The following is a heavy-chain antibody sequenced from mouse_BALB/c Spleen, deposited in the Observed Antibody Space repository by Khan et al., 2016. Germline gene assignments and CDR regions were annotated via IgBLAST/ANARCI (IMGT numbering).Heavy chain of an antibody. CDR1: GYSLTDYN. D-gene: IGHD2-4*01. CDR3: ARYDYDVAWFAY. CDR2: IDTYNGGT. V-gene: IGHV1S135*01. Sequence: QLQQPGPELVKPGASVKVSCKASGYSLTDYNIYWVKQSHGMSLEWIGYIDTYNGGTSYNQKFKGKATLTVDTSSSTAFMHLNSLTSEDSAVYYCARYDYDVAWFAYWGQGTLVTVSA. J-gene: IGHJ3*01.